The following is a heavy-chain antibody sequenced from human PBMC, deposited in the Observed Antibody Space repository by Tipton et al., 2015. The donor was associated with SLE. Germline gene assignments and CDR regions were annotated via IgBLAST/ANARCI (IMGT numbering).Heavy chain of an antibody. CDR3: ARGHPHIVVVIGGGWFGP. Sequence: TLSLTCAVYGGSFSAYYWSWIRQAPGKGLEWIGEISHGGSTNHNPSFKSRVTISVDTSKNQFSLKLRSVTAADTAVYYCARGHPHIVVVIGGGWFGPWGQGTPVTVSS. CDR2: ISHGGST. D-gene: IGHD2-21*01. J-gene: IGHJ5*02. CDR1: GGSFSAYY. V-gene: IGHV4-34*01.